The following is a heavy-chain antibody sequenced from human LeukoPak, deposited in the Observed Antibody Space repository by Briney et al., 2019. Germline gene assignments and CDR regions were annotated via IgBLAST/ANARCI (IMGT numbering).Heavy chain of an antibody. V-gene: IGHV5-51*01. CDR2: IYPGDSDT. D-gene: IGHD6-6*01. CDR3: ARMYSSSPTYSYYFDY. Sequence: KVSCKASGYTFTSYWIGWVRQMPGKGLEWMGIIYPGDSDTRYSPSFQGQVTISADKSISTAYLQWSSLKASDTVMYYCARMYSSSPTYSYYFDYWGQGTLVTVSS. CDR1: GYTFTSYW. J-gene: IGHJ4*02.